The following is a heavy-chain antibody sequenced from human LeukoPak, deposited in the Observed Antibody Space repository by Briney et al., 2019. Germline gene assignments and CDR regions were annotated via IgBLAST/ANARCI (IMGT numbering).Heavy chain of an antibody. Sequence: GGSLRVSCTASGFTFTTYWMHWVRQAPGKGLVWVSGINSDGSTTNYADSVKGRFTISRDNAKNTLYLQMNSLRAEDTAVYYCERGRGGTGNDDWGQGALVTVSS. J-gene: IGHJ4*02. CDR1: GFTFTTYW. V-gene: IGHV3-74*01. CDR3: ERGRGGTGNDD. D-gene: IGHD1-1*01. CDR2: INSDGSTT.